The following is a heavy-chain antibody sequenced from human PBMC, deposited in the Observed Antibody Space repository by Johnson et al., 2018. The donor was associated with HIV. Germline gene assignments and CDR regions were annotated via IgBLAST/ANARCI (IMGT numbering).Heavy chain of an antibody. J-gene: IGHJ3*02. V-gene: IGHV3-30-3*01. Sequence: QVQLVESGGGVVQPGSSLRLSCAASGFTFSSYAMHWVRQAPGKGLEWVAVISYDGNNKYYADSVKGRFTISRDNSKNTLYLQMNSLRAEDTAVYYCARDLVVGATPDHDAFDIWGQGTMVTVSS. CDR3: ARDLVVGATPDHDAFDI. D-gene: IGHD1-26*01. CDR2: ISYDGNNK. CDR1: GFTFSSYA.